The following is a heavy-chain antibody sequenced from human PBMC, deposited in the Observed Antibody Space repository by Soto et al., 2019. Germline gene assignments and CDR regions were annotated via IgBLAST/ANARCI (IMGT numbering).Heavy chain of an antibody. J-gene: IGHJ4*02. CDR3: ARHYPGSYFFVSY. Sequence: SETLSLTCTVSGGSVSSSSYYWGWIRQPPGKGLEWIGSIYFSGSTYYNPSLKSRVTMSVDTSKNQFSLMLGSVTAADTAVYYCARHYPGSYFFVSYWGQGTLVTVSS. CDR1: GGSVSSSSYY. D-gene: IGHD1-26*01. CDR2: IYFSGST. V-gene: IGHV4-39*01.